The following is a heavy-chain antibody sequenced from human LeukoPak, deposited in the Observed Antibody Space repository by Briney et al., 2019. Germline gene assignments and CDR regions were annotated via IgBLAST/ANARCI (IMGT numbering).Heavy chain of an antibody. V-gene: IGHV1-2*02. J-gene: IGHJ4*02. Sequence: ASVKVSCKASGYTFTDYYMHWVRQAPGQGLEWMGWINPNSGGTNYAQKFQGRVTITRNTSISTAYMELSSLRSEDTAVYYCARGDWLPDYWGQGTLVTVSS. CDR2: INPNSGGT. CDR3: ARGDWLPDY. CDR1: GYTFTDYY. D-gene: IGHD3/OR15-3a*01.